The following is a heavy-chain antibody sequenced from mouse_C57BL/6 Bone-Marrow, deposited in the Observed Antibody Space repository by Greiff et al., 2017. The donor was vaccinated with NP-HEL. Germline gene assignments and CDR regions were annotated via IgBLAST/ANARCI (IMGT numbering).Heavy chain of an antibody. Sequence: VQLQQSGAELARPGASVKLSCKASGYTFTSYGISWVKQRTGQGLEWIGEIYPRSGNTYYNEKFKGKATLTADKSSSTAYMELRSLTSEDSAVYFCAREGITTVVVQYYFDYWGQGTTLTVSS. CDR3: AREGITTVVVQYYFDY. CDR2: IYPRSGNT. CDR1: GYTFTSYG. V-gene: IGHV1-81*01. J-gene: IGHJ2*01. D-gene: IGHD1-1*01.